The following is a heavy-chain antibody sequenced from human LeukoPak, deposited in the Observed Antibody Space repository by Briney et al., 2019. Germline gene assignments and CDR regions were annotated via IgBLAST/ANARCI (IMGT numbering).Heavy chain of an antibody. J-gene: IGHJ3*01. Sequence: GGSLRLSCTASGFTLNNNAMSWVRPPPGGRLEWVSAINGGGDATEYTDSVKGRFTISRDNSKNTLYLQMNSLRPEDTAVYYCARCTASCYANAFDVWGQGTLLTVSS. D-gene: IGHD2-2*01. CDR3: ARCTASCYANAFDV. CDR1: GFTLNNNA. CDR2: INGGGDAT. V-gene: IGHV3-23*01.